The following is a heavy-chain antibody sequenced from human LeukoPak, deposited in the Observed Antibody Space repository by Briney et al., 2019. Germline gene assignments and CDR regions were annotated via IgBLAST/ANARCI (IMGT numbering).Heavy chain of an antibody. CDR1: GFTVSTNY. Sequence: GGSLRLSCAASGFTVSTNYVSWVRQAPGKGLEWVSYISSSGSTIYYADSVKGRFTISRDNAKNSLYLQMNSLRAEDTAVYYCARDYYYDSSGYYGGFDYWGQGTLVTVSS. CDR2: ISSSGSTI. V-gene: IGHV3-11*04. D-gene: IGHD3-22*01. J-gene: IGHJ4*02. CDR3: ARDYYYDSSGYYGGFDY.